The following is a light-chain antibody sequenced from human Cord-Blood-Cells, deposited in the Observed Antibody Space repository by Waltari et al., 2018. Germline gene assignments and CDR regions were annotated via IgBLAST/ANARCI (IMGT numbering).Light chain of an antibody. CDR3: QQYNNWPPVT. V-gene: IGKV3-15*01. CDR1: QISSSN. CDR2: GAS. Sequence: EIVMTQSPATLSVSPGERATLSCRARQISSSNLAWYQQKPGQAPRLLIYGASTRATGIPARFSGSGSGTEFTLTISSLQSEDFAVYYCQQYNNWPPVTFGQGTRLEIK. J-gene: IGKJ5*01.